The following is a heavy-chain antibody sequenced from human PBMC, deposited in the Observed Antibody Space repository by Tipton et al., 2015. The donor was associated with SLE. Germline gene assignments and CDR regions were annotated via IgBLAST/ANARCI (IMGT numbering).Heavy chain of an antibody. J-gene: IGHJ4*02. D-gene: IGHD4-17*01. CDR3: ARVPPLLVYGDYTFDY. Sequence: TLSLTCTVSGGSISSYYWSWIRQPPGKGLEWIGYIYYSGSTNYNPSLKSRVTISVDTSKNQFSLKLSSVTAADTAVYYCARVPPLLVYGDYTFDYWGQGTLVTVSS. V-gene: IGHV4-59*01. CDR2: IYYSGST. CDR1: GGSISSYY.